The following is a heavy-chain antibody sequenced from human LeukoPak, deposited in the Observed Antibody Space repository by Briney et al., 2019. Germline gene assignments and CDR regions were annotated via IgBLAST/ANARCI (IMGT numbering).Heavy chain of an antibody. CDR3: ARGSRYYDFWSGYSPVQH. J-gene: IGHJ1*01. V-gene: IGHV1-69*13. CDR2: IIPIFGTA. CDR1: GYSFTSYA. D-gene: IGHD3-3*01. Sequence: SVKVSCKASGYSFTSYAMNWVRQAPGQGLEWMGGIIPIFGTANYTQKFQGRVTITADESTSTAYMELSSLRSEDTAVYYCARGSRYYDFWSGYSPVQHWGQGTLVTVSS.